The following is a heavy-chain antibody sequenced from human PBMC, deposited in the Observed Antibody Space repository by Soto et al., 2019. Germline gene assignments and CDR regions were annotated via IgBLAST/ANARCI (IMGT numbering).Heavy chain of an antibody. V-gene: IGHV1-58*01. CDR1: GFTFTSSA. D-gene: IGHD3-22*01. CDR2: IVVGSGNT. J-gene: IGHJ4*02. Sequence: SVKVSCKASGFTFTSSAVQWVRQARGQRLEWIGWIVVGSGNTNYAQKFQERVTITRDMSTSTAYMELSSLRSEDTAVYYCAATSIIYYYDSSGYYREIDYWGQGTLVTVSS. CDR3: AATSIIYYYDSSGYYREIDY.